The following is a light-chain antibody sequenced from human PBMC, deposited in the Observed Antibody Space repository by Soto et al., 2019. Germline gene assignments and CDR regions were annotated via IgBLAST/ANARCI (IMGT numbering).Light chain of an antibody. Sequence: QSALTHPPSASGSPGQSVTISCTGTSSDVGGYNYVYWYQQHPGKAPKLMIYEVSKRPSGVPDRLSGSKSGNTASLTVSGLQAEDEADYYCSSYAGSNNLVFGGGTQLTVL. CDR1: SSDVGGYNY. J-gene: IGLJ2*01. CDR2: EVS. V-gene: IGLV2-8*01. CDR3: SSYAGSNNLV.